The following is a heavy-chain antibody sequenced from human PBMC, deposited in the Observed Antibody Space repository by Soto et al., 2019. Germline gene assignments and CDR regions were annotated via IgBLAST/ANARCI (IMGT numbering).Heavy chain of an antibody. CDR1: GFTFSDSA. Sequence: EVPLVESGGGLVQPGGSLKLSCVASGFTFSDSAVHWVRQASGKGLEWVGRIRSKANSYATAFAASVKGRFTISRDDSKNMAYLQMNSLETEDTAVYYCTSLGATSNFDYWGQGTLVTVSP. V-gene: IGHV3-73*02. CDR2: IRSKANSYAT. J-gene: IGHJ4*02. CDR3: TSLGATSNFDY. D-gene: IGHD1-26*01.